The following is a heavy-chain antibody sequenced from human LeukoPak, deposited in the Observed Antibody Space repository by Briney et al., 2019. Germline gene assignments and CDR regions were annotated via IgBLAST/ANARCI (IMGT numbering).Heavy chain of an antibody. CDR3: AHNKPYYDFWSGYYLGAFDI. CDR2: HYWYDDK. Sequence: SGPTLVNLTQTLTLTCTFSGFSPSTSGGGVGWIRQPPGKALVSLALHYWYDDKRYSPSMKSRLTITKDTSKNQVVLTMTNMDPVDTATYYCAHNKPYYDFWSGYYLGAFDIWGQGTMVTVSS. J-gene: IGHJ3*02. D-gene: IGHD3-3*01. CDR1: GFSPSTSGGG. V-gene: IGHV2-5*01.